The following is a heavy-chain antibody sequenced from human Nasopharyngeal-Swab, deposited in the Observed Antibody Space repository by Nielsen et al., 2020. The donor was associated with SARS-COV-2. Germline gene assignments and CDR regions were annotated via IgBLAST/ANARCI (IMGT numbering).Heavy chain of an antibody. CDR3: ASRRYYYGSGSYSLDY. V-gene: IGHV4-34*01. Sequence: RQAPGKGLEWIGEINHSGSTNYNPSLKSRVTISVDTSKNQFSLKLSSVTAADTAVYYCASRRYYYGSGSYSLDYWGQGTLVTVSS. J-gene: IGHJ4*02. CDR2: INHSGST. D-gene: IGHD3-10*01.